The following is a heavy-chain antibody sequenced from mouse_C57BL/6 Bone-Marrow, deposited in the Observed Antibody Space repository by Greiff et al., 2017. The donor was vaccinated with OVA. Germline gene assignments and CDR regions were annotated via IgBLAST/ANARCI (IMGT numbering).Heavy chain of an antibody. J-gene: IGHJ3*01. Sequence: EVQLVESGGGLVQPEGSMKLSCVASGFTFSNYWMNWVRQSPEKGLEWVAQIRLKSDNYATHYAESVKGRFTISRDDSKSSVYLQMNNLRAEDTGIYYCTEEGLFPWFAYWGQGTLVTVSA. CDR3: TEEGLFPWFAY. CDR2: IRLKSDNYAT. V-gene: IGHV6-3*01. D-gene: IGHD3-3*01. CDR1: GFTFSNYW.